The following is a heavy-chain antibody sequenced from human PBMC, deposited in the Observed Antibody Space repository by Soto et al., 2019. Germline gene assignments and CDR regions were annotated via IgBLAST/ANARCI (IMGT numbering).Heavy chain of an antibody. Sequence: SETLSLTCTVSGGSINSYYWSWIRQPPGRGLEWIAYIHYSGNTNYNPSLKSRVTISADTSKNQFSLTLSSVTAADTAVYDGARSKYYDSVFDPWGLGTLVTVAS. CDR3: ARSKYYDSVFDP. V-gene: IGHV4-59*01. D-gene: IGHD3-3*01. CDR2: IHYSGNT. CDR1: GGSINSYY. J-gene: IGHJ5*02.